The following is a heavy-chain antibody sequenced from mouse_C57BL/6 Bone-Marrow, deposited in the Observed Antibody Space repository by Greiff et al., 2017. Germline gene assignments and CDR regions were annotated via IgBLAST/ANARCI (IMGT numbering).Heavy chain of an antibody. D-gene: IGHD2-3*01. Sequence: QVQLQQPGAELVKPGASVKMSCKASGYTFTSYWITWVKQRPGQGLEWLGDIYPGSGSTNYNEKFKSKATLTVDTSSSTAYMQLSSLTSEDSAVYYCAGGYYGNAMDYWGQGTSVTVSS. V-gene: IGHV1-55*01. CDR2: IYPGSGST. J-gene: IGHJ4*01. CDR3: AGGYYGNAMDY. CDR1: GYTFTSYW.